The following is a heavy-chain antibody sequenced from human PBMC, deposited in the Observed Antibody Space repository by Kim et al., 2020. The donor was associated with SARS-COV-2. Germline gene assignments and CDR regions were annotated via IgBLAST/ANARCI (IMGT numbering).Heavy chain of an antibody. J-gene: IGHJ3*02. D-gene: IGHD2-15*01. V-gene: IGHV3-33*01. CDR1: GFTFSSYG. CDR2: IWYDGSNK. CDR3: ARNMAAANDAFDI. Sequence: GGSLRLSCAASGFTFSSYGMHWVRQAPGKGLEWVAVIWYDGSNKYYADSVKGRFTISRDNSKNTLYLQMNSLRAEDMAVYYCARNMAAANDAFDIWGQGTMVTVSS.